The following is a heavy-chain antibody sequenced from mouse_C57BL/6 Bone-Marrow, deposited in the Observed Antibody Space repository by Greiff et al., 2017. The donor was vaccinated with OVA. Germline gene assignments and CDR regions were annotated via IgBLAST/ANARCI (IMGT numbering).Heavy chain of an antibody. CDR1: GYTFTDYY. J-gene: IGHJ2*01. V-gene: IGHV1-19*01. D-gene: IGHD2-5*01. CDR3: ARREYSNYFDY. Sequence: VQLQQSGPVLVKPWASVKMSCKASGYTFTDYYMNWVKQSHGKSLVWIGVINPYNGGSSYNQKFKCKATLTVDKSSSTAYMELNSLTSEDSAVYYCARREYSNYFDYWGQGTTRTVSS. CDR2: INPYNGGS.